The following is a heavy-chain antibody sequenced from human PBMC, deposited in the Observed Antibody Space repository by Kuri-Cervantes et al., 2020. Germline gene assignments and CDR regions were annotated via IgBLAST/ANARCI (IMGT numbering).Heavy chain of an antibody. J-gene: IGHJ3*02. CDR1: GSTFLKYS. D-gene: IGHD2-15*01. CDR2: IKKDGSEK. CDR3: ARVDIVVVVATNILSAFDM. V-gene: IGHV3-7*01. Sequence: GESLKISCAASGSTFLKYSMTWVRQAPGKGLEWVANIKKDGSEKYYVDSVRGRFTISRDNAKNSLHLQMDSLRAEDTAVYYCARVDIVVVVATNILSAFDMWGQGTMVTVSS.